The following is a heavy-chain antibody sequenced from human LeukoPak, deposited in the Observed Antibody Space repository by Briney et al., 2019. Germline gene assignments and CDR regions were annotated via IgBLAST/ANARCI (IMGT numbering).Heavy chain of an antibody. D-gene: IGHD5-24*01. CDR2: IYYSGST. Sequence: TSETLSLTCTVSGGSISSSSHYWGWIRQPPGKGLEWIGSIYYSGSTYYNPSLKSRVTISVDTSKNQFSLKLSSVTAADTAVYYCARQWWLQGGYFDYWGQGTLVTVSS. CDR1: GGSISSSSHY. CDR3: ARQWWLQGGYFDY. J-gene: IGHJ4*02. V-gene: IGHV4-39*01.